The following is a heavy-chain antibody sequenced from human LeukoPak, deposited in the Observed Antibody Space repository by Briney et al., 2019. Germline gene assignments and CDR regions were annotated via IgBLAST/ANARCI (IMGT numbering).Heavy chain of an antibody. J-gene: IGHJ4*02. CDR2: ISYDGSNK. Sequence: GGSLRLSCTASGFTFSRYAMHWVRQAPGKGLEWVAAISYDGSNKYYADSVKGHFTISRDNSKNTLYLQMNSLRAEDTAMYYCARDPQRRYGAAFVLPYNYFDYWGQGTLVTVSS. V-gene: IGHV3-30*04. D-gene: IGHD3-16*02. CDR3: ARDPQRRYGAAFVLPYNYFDY. CDR1: GFTFSRYA.